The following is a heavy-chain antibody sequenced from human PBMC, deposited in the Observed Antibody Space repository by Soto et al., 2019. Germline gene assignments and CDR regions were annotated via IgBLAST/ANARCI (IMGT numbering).Heavy chain of an antibody. CDR1: GYSISLGYY. Sequence: SETLSLTCAVSGYSISLGYYWGWIRQPPGKGLEWIGSIYHSGNTYYNPSLKSRVSISLDTSKNHFSLELTSVTAADTAVYYCAREGGESSDGLYYFDSWGQGSLVTVS. CDR3: AREGGESSDGLYYFDS. J-gene: IGHJ4*02. CDR2: IYHSGNT. D-gene: IGHD3-16*01. V-gene: IGHV4-38-2*02.